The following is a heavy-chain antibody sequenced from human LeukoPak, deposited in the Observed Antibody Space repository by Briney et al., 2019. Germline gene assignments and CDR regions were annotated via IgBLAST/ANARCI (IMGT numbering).Heavy chain of an antibody. CDR2: IYYSGST. CDR3: ARGCSSGTCPLDY. Sequence: SETLSLTYTVSGDSIRTYYWSWIRLPPGKGPEWIGYIYYSGSTNYNPSLKSRVTISVDTSKNQFSLKLNSVTAADTAVYYCARGCSSGTCPLDYWGQGTLVTVSS. V-gene: IGHV4-59*01. J-gene: IGHJ4*02. CDR1: GDSIRTYY. D-gene: IGHD2-15*01.